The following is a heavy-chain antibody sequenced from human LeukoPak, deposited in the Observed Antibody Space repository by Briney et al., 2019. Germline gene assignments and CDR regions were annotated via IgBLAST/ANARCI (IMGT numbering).Heavy chain of an antibody. CDR1: GYSIGRDYY. J-gene: IGHJ4*02. CDR2: ICHSGRT. V-gene: IGHV4-38-2*02. Sequence: SETLSLTCSVSGYSIGRDYYWGWIRQPPGKGLEWIGSICHSGRTYDNPSLKSRVTISIDTSKNQFSLKLSSVTAADTAVYYCARVVGGDYFDYWGQGTLVTVSS. D-gene: IGHD3-16*01. CDR3: ARVVGGDYFDY.